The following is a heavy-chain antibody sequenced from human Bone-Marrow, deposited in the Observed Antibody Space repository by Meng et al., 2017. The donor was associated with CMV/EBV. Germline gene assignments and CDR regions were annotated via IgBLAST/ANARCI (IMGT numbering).Heavy chain of an antibody. CDR3: ARETNAPGKYGLDV. Sequence: GSLRLSCTVSHGSISIYYWTWIRQPPGKGLEWIGYGYRNGNTNYNPSLKSRVTISVDTSKNQFSLKLTSVTAADTAVYFCARETNAPGKYGLDVWGQGTTVTFSS. CDR2: GYRNGNT. V-gene: IGHV4-59*01. D-gene: IGHD2-8*01. J-gene: IGHJ6*02. CDR1: HGSISIYY.